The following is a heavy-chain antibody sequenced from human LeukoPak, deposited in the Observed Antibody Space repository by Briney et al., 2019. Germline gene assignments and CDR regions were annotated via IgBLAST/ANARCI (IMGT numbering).Heavy chain of an antibody. Sequence: PSETPSLTCTVSGVSVSAYQWSWVRQSPEKGLEWIGCINTKGETSYNPSLKSRVTTSVDTSKSQFSLRLTSVTAADTAVCYCATSNDAKIAPFDHWGQGAPVTVSS. CDR2: INTKGET. CDR1: GVSVSAYQ. J-gene: IGHJ4*02. CDR3: ATSNDAKIAPFDH. D-gene: IGHD2-21*01. V-gene: IGHV4-4*09.